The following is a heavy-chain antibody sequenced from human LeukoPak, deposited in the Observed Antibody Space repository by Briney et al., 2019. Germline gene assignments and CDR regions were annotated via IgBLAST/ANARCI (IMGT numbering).Heavy chain of an antibody. J-gene: IGHJ5*02. V-gene: IGHV4-34*01. CDR3: ARSEDCGSSSCYWFDP. D-gene: IGHD2-2*01. CDR1: GGSLSGYY. Sequence: SETLSLTCAVYGGSLSGYYWSWIRQSPGKGLEWIGEINRGGITKYNLSLKSRVTISLGTSYNQFSLKLTSVTAADTAMYYCARSEDCGSSSCYWFDPWGQGTLVTVSS. CDR2: INRGGIT.